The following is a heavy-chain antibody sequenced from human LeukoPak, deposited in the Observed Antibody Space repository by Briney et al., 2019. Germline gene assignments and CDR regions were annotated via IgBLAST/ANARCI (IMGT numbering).Heavy chain of an antibody. Sequence: SETLSLTRAVYGGSFSGYYWSWIRQPPGKGLEWIGEINHSGSTNYNPSLKSRVTISVDTSKNQFSLKLSSVTAADTAVYYCARDSSGSYPDPGQFDYWGQGTLVTVSS. CDR3: ARDSSGSYPDPGQFDY. CDR1: GGSFSGYY. J-gene: IGHJ4*02. D-gene: IGHD1-26*01. CDR2: INHSGST. V-gene: IGHV4-34*01.